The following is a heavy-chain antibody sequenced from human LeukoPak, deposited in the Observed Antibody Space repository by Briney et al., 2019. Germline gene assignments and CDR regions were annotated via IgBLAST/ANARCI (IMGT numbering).Heavy chain of an antibody. CDR2: IDGSGVNT. Sequence: GGSLRLSCAASGFTFSSYGMNWVRQAPGEGLECVSGIDGSGVNTYYADSVKGRFTISRDNSKNTLYLQMNSLRADDTAVYYCVRRPPQTNAYDFWGQGTLVTVSS. V-gene: IGHV3-23*01. D-gene: IGHD1-1*01. J-gene: IGHJ4*02. CDR1: GFTFSSYG. CDR3: VRRPPQTNAYDF.